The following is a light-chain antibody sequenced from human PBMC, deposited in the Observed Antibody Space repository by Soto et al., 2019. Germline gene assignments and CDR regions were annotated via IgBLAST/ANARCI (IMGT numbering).Light chain of an antibody. J-gene: IGKJ4*01. V-gene: IGKV3-15*01. CDR3: QQYNNWPLP. Sequence: MTQSPATLSVSQGERATLSCRASQSVSSNLAWYQQKPGQAPRLLIYGASTRATGIPARFSGSGSGAEFTLTISSLQSEDFAVYYCQQYNNWPLPFGGGTNVDIK. CDR2: GAS. CDR1: QSVSSN.